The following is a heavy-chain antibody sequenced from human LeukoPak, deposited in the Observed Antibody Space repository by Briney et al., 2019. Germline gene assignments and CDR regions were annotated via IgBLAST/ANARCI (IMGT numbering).Heavy chain of an antibody. V-gene: IGHV3-11*04. D-gene: IGHD3-22*01. CDR1: GFTFSDCY. Sequence: GGSLRLSCAASGFTFSDCYMSWIRQAPGKGLEWVSYISSSGSTIYYADSVKGRFTISRDNAKNSLYLQMNSLRVEDTAVYYCARDGDDSSGYYYVGSYYYMDVWGKGTTVTVSS. CDR3: ARDGDDSSGYYYVGSYYYMDV. J-gene: IGHJ6*03. CDR2: ISSSGSTI.